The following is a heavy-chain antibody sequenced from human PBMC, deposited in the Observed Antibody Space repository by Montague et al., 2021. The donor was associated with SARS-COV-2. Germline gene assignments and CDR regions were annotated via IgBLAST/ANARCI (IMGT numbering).Heavy chain of an antibody. V-gene: IGHV4-59*01. CDR2: IYYSGST. CDR3: ARGSGWMGNAFDI. CDR1: GGSISSYY. J-gene: IGHJ3*02. D-gene: IGHD6-19*01. Sequence: SETLSLTYTVSGGSISSYYWSWIRQPPGKGLEWIGYIYYSGSTNYNPSLKSRVTIPVDTSKNQFSLKLSSVTAADTAVYYCARGSGWMGNAFDIWGQGTMVTVSS.